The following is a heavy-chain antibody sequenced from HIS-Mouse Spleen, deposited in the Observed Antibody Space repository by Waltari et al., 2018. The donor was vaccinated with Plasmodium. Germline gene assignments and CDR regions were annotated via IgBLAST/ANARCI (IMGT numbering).Heavy chain of an antibody. V-gene: IGHV1-2*02. CDR2: INPNGEGT. CDR1: GYTFTGYY. Sequence: QVQLVQSGAEVKKPGASVKVSCKASGYTFTGYYMHWVRQAPGQGLEWMGWINPNGEGTNYAQKLQGRVTMTRDTSISTAYMELGRLRSDDTAVYYCARDLAAAGHFDYWGQGTLVTVSS. J-gene: IGHJ4*02. CDR3: ARDLAAAGHFDY. D-gene: IGHD6-13*01.